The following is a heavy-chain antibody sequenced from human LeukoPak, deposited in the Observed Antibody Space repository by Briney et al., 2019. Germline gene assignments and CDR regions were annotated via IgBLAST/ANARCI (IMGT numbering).Heavy chain of an antibody. CDR2: IIPIFGTA. V-gene: IGHV1-69*05. CDR3: ARGKAPDSSSWYAWFDP. D-gene: IGHD6-13*01. J-gene: IGHJ5*02. CDR1: GGTFSSYA. Sequence: GSSVKVSCKASGGTFSSYAISWVRQAPGQGLELMGGIIPIFGTANYAQKFQGRVTITTDESTSTAYMELSSLRSEDTAVYYCARGKAPDSSSWYAWFDPWGQGTLVTVSS.